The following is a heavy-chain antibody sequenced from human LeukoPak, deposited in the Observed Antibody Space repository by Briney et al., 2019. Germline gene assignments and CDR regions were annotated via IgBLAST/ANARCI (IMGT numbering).Heavy chain of an antibody. J-gene: IGHJ3*02. CDR1: GYTITSYY. V-gene: IGHV1-46*01. CDR3: ADSSSADAFDI. CDR2: INPSGGST. Sequence: GASVKVSCKASGYTITSYYMHWVRQAPGQGLEWMGIINPSGGSTSYAQKFQGRVTMTRDTSTSTVYMELSSLRSEDTAVYYCADSSSADAFDIWGQGTMVTVSS. D-gene: IGHD6-6*01.